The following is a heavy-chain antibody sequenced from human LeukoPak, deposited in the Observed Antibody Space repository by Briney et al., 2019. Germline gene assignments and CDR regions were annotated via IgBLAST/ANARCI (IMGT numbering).Heavy chain of an antibody. J-gene: IGHJ4*02. CDR1: GGSISSYY. V-gene: IGHV4-38-2*02. D-gene: IGHD3-22*01. CDR3: ARGGYYDSSNFDY. Sequence: PSETLSLTCTVSGGSISSYYWSWIRQPPGKGLEWIGSIYHSGSTYYNPSLKSRVTISVDTSKNQFSLKLSSVTAADTAVYYCARGGYYDSSNFDYWGQGTLVTVSS. CDR2: IYHSGST.